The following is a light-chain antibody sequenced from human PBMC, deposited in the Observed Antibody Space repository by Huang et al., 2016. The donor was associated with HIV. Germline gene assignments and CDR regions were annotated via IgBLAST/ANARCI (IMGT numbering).Light chain of an antibody. Sequence: EIVMTQSPATLSVSPGERATLSCRASQSVSSNLAWYQQKPGQAPRLLISGASTRATGIPARCSGSGSGTEFTLTISSLQSEDFAVYYCQQYNNWPPLTFGGGTKVEIK. CDR3: QQYNNWPPLT. J-gene: IGKJ4*01. V-gene: IGKV3-15*01. CDR2: GAS. CDR1: QSVSSN.